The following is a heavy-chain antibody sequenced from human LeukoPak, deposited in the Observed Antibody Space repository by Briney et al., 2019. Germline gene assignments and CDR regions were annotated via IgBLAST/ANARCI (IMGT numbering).Heavy chain of an antibody. CDR1: GFTFSSYS. V-gene: IGHV3-21*01. CDR3: ARMGSGPDAFDI. D-gene: IGHD3-10*01. CDR2: ISSSSYI. Sequence: GGSLRLSCAASGFTFSSYSMNWVRQAPGKGLEWVSSISSSSYIYYADSVRGRFTISRDNAKNSLHLQMNSLRAEDTAVYYCARMGSGPDAFDIWGQGTMVTVSS. J-gene: IGHJ3*02.